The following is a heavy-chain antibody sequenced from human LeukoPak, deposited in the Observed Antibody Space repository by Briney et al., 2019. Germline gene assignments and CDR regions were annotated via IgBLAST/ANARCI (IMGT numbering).Heavy chain of an antibody. V-gene: IGHV3-30*02. D-gene: IGHD2-2*01. CDR1: GFTFSSYG. Sequence: GGSLRLSCAASGFTFSSYGMHWVRQAPGKGLEWVAFIRYDGSTKYYADSVKGRFTISRDNSKNTLYLQMNSLRAEDTAVYYCAKSSFYCSSTSCYGPDYYYYYMDVWGKGTTVTVSS. J-gene: IGHJ6*03. CDR3: AKSSFYCSSTSCYGPDYYYYYMDV. CDR2: IRYDGSTK.